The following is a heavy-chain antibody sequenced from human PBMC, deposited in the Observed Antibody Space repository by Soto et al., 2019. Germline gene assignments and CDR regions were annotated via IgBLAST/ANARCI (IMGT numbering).Heavy chain of an antibody. CDR1: GNAISGSPDF. D-gene: IGHD6-13*01. CDR2: IFYDGYT. J-gene: IGHJ4*02. V-gene: IGHV4-39*01. Sequence: QLQLQESGRGLVMPSETLSLTYKVSGNAISGSPDFCGWIRQPPGKRLEWIGSIFYDGYTLYTPSLRSRVTISVDTSKNQFSLKLASVAAADTATYFCARLQAAVPHYWGQGTLVTVSS. CDR3: ARLQAAVPHY.